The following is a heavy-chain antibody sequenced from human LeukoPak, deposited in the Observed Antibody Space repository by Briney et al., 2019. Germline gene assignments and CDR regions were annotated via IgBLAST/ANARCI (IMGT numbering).Heavy chain of an antibody. V-gene: IGHV4-59*08. D-gene: IGHD3-10*01. CDR2: IYYSGST. CDR1: GGSISSYY. CDR3: ARSFRGVILNWFDP. J-gene: IGHJ5*02. Sequence: SETLSLTCTVSGGSISSYYWSWIRQPPGKGLEWIGYIYYSGSTNYNPSLKSRVTISVDTSKNQFSLKLSSVTAADTAVYYCARSFRGVILNWFDPWGQGTLVTVSS.